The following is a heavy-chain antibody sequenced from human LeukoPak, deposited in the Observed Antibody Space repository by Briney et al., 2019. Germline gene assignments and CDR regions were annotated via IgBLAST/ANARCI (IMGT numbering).Heavy chain of an antibody. CDR2: IYYSGST. CDR3: ARHLRAEYYFDY. Sequence: PSETLSLTCTVSGGSISSSSYYWGWIRQPPGKGLEWIGSIYYSGSTYYNPSLKSRVTISVDTSKNQLSLKLSSVTAADTAVYYCARHLRAEYYFDYWGQGTLVTVSS. V-gene: IGHV4-39*01. J-gene: IGHJ4*02. CDR1: GGSISSSSYY.